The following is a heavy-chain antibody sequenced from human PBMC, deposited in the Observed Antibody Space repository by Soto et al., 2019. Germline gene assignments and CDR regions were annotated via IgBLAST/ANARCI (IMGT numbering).Heavy chain of an antibody. V-gene: IGHV4-4*02. CDR2: IYHSGST. CDR1: GDSISSSNW. J-gene: IGHJ4*02. D-gene: IGHD4-17*01. Sequence: QVQLQESGPGLVKPSGTLALTCAVSGDSISSSNWWSWVRQPPGKGLEWIGEIYHSGSTNYNPSLKSRATISVDKSQNQFALKLRSVTAADTAVYYCARVRPTVTRFDYWGQGTLVTVSS. CDR3: ARVRPTVTRFDY.